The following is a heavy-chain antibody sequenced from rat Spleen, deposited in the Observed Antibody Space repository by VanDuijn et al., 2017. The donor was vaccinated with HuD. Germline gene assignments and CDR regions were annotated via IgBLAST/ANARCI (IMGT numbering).Heavy chain of an antibody. V-gene: IGHV3-3*01. CDR2: ISSAGST. J-gene: IGHJ3*01. D-gene: IGHD1-12*02. CDR1: GYSITSTFR. CDR3: ARSDGTHYYLPFAD. Sequence: EVQLQESGPGLVKPSQSLSLTCSVTGYSITSTFRWNWIRKFPGNKLEWMGYISSAGSTNYNPSLKSRISITRDKSKNQFFLQLNSVTTEDTATYYCARSDGTHYYLPFADWGQGTLVTVSS.